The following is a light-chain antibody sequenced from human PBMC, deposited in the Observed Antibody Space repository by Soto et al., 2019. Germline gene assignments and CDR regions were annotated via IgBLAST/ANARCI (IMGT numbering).Light chain of an antibody. V-gene: IGKV3-20*01. CDR1: QSVSSY. CDR2: DAS. CDR3: QQYGSSPLT. Sequence: EIVLTQSPATLSLSPGERATLSCRASQSVSSYLAWYQQKPGQAPRLLIYDASNRATGIPARFSGGGSGTDFTLTISRLEPEDFAVYYCQQYGSSPLTFGPGTKVDIK. J-gene: IGKJ3*01.